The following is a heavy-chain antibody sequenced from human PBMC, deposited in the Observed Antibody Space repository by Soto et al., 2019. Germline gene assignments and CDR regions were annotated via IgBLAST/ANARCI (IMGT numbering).Heavy chain of an antibody. Sequence: SQTLSLTCAISGDSVSSNSAAWNWIRQSPSRGLEWLGRTYYRSKWYNDYAVSVKSRITINPDTSKNQFSLQLNSVTPEDTAVYYWARDLVSRRWTNLDYWGQGTLVTVSS. J-gene: IGHJ4*02. V-gene: IGHV6-1*01. CDR1: GDSVSSNSAA. CDR2: TYYRSKWYN. CDR3: ARDLVSRRWTNLDY. D-gene: IGHD3-16*02.